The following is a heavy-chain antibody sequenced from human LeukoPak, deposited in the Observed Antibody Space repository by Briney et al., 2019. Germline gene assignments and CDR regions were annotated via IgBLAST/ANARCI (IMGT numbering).Heavy chain of an antibody. V-gene: IGHV4-34*01. Sequence: SETLSLTCAVCGGSFSGYYWSWIRQPPGKGLEWIGEINHSGSTNYNPSLKSRVTISVDTSKNQFSLKLSSATAADTAVYYCAAYDFWSGYRPFDYWGQGTLVTVSS. CDR2: INHSGST. J-gene: IGHJ4*02. CDR1: GGSFSGYY. D-gene: IGHD3-3*01. CDR3: AAYDFWSGYRPFDY.